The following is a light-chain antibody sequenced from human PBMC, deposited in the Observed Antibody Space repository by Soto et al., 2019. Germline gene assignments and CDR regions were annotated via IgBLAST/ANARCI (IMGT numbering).Light chain of an antibody. V-gene: IGKV3-20*01. Sequence: EIVLTQSPGTLSLSPGDRATLSCRASQRISSTNLAWYQQKPGQAPTLLIYGASSRATGISDRFSGSGSGTDFTLTISRLEPEDLAVYYCQQYGSSPTFGGGTKVEI. CDR1: QRISSTN. CDR3: QQYGSSPT. J-gene: IGKJ4*01. CDR2: GAS.